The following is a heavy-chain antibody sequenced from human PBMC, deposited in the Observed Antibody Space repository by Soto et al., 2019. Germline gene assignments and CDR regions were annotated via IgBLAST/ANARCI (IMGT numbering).Heavy chain of an antibody. Sequence: EVQLLESGGDLAQPGGSLRLICAASGFTFSNYAMTWVRQSPGKGLEWVSTITSAGSTFYGDTVKGRFTISRDNSKSTLYLQMNSLGAEDTAVNYCAKTDEFHSQSSGWANRFDSWGQGTLVTVSS. CDR2: ITSAGST. V-gene: IGHV3-23*01. CDR1: GFTFSNYA. J-gene: IGHJ4*02. CDR3: AKTDEFHSQSSGWANRFDS. D-gene: IGHD6-19*01.